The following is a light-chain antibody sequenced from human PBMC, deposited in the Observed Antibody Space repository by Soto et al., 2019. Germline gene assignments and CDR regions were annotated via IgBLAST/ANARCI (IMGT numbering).Light chain of an antibody. CDR3: SSYTGTSGRV. V-gene: IGLV2-14*01. CDR2: EVT. J-gene: IGLJ1*01. CDR1: SSDVGGYDY. Sequence: QPVLTQPASVSGSPGQSITISCTGTSSDVGGYDYVSWYQQHPGKAPKVMIYEVTHRPSGVSYRFSGSKSGNTASLTISGLQADDEADYYCSSYTGTSGRVFGTGTKLTVL.